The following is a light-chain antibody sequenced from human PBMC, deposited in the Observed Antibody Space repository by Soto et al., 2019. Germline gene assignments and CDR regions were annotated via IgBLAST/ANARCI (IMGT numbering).Light chain of an antibody. CDR1: QSISSW. Sequence: SPMTQSPSTLSATVGDRVTITCRASQSISSWLAWYQQKPGKAPKLLIYRASSLESGVPSRFSGSGSGTEFTLTISSLQPDDFATYSCQQSFSAPRTFGQRAKVDI. J-gene: IGKJ1*01. V-gene: IGKV1-5*03. CDR3: QQSFSAPRT. CDR2: RAS.